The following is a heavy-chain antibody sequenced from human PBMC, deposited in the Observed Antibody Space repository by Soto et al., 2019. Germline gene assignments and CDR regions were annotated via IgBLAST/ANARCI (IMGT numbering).Heavy chain of an antibody. CDR1: GFTFSSYW. J-gene: IGHJ4*02. V-gene: IGHV3-74*01. Sequence: EVQLVESGGGLVQPGGSLRLSCAASGFTFSSYWMHWVRQAPGKGLVWISRISGDGSSTTYADSVKGRFFISRDNAQNTLYLQMNSLRADDTAVYYCTRPRYDGSGTPFHYWGQGTLVTVSS. D-gene: IGHD3-22*01. CDR2: ISGDGSST. CDR3: TRPRYDGSGTPFHY.